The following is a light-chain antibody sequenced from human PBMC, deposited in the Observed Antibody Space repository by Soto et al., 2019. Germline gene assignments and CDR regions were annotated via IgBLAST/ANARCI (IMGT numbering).Light chain of an antibody. CDR2: DNG. V-gene: IGLV1-51*01. Sequence: QSVLTQPPSVSAAPGQKVTISCSGSSSNSGNNYVFWYQQLPGAAPKLLIYDNGKRPSAIPDRFSGSKSGTSATLGITGLQTGDEADYYCGTWDSSLNAFVFGTVTKLTVL. J-gene: IGLJ1*01. CDR3: GTWDSSLNAFV. CDR1: SSNSGNNY.